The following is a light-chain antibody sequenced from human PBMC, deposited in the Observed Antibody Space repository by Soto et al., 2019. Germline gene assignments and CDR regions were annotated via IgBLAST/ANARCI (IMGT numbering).Light chain of an antibody. CDR3: CSYAGRYTYV. J-gene: IGLJ1*01. V-gene: IGLV2-11*01. CDR2: DVS. CDR1: SSAVGGYNY. Sequence: QSALTQPRSVSGSPGQSVSISCTGTSSAVGGYNYFSWYQQHPGKAPKVMIYDVSKRPSGVPDRFSGSKSGNTASLTIYGLQAEDEADYYCCSYAGRYTYVFGTGTKLTVL.